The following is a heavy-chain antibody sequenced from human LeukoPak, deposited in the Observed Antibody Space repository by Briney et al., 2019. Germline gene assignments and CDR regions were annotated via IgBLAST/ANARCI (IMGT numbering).Heavy chain of an antibody. CDR1: GGTFSSYA. D-gene: IGHD5-24*01. Sequence: SVKVSCKASGGTFSSYAISWVRQAPGQGLEWMGRIIPIFGTANYAQKFQGRVTITTDESTSTAYMELSSLRSEDTAVYYCARGDGYGYNWFDSWGQGTLVTVSS. V-gene: IGHV1-69*05. CDR3: ARGDGYGYNWFDS. J-gene: IGHJ5*01. CDR2: IIPIFGTA.